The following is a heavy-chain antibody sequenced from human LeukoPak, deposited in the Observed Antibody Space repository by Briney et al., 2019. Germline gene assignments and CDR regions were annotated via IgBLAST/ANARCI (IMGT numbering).Heavy chain of an antibody. CDR2: IQYDASNK. Sequence: GGSLRLSCAASGFTFSSYGMHWVRQAPGKGLEGVAFIQYDASNKYYADSVKGRFTISRDSSKNTLYLQMNSLRAEDTAVYYCAKDSIRQQLYYFDSWGQGTLVTVSS. J-gene: IGHJ4*02. CDR1: GFTFSSYG. CDR3: AKDSIRQQLYYFDS. D-gene: IGHD6-13*01. V-gene: IGHV3-30*02.